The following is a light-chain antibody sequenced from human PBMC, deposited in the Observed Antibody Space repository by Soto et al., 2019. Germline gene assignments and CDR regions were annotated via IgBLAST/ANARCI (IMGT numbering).Light chain of an antibody. J-gene: IGLJ1*01. CDR1: ELPKEY. CDR2: KDT. V-gene: IGLV3-25*02. Sequence: SYELTQPPSVSVSPGQTARITCSGDELPKEYAYWYQQKPGQAPLLVIYKDTERPSGIPERLSASSSGTTVTLTISGVQAEDEGDYYCLSADSSRLYVFGTGTKLTVL. CDR3: LSADSSRLYV.